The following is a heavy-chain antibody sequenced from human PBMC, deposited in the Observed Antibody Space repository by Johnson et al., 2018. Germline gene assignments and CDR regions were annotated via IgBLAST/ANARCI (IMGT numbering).Heavy chain of an antibody. CDR1: GFIFDDYA. V-gene: IGHV3-9*01. CDR3: LKDYTSGYYNRAAYNRFDP. Sequence: EVQLLESGGGLVQPGRSLRLSCVGSGFIFDDYAMHWVRQVPGKGLEWVSGISGNSAIKGYADSVRGRFTISRDNANNSLNLQMNGLRAEDTALYFCLKDYTSGYYNRAAYNRFDPWGQGTRVTVSS. CDR2: ISGNSAIK. J-gene: IGHJ5*02. D-gene: IGHD3-22*01.